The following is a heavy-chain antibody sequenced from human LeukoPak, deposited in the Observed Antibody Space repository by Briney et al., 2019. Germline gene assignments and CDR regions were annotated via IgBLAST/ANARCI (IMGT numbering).Heavy chain of an antibody. J-gene: IGHJ4*02. CDR2: IYSGDSDT. CDR3: ARIRLVGSSRDRFDY. V-gene: IGHV5-51*03. Sequence: GESLQISCYGSGYSFTSYWIGWVRHMPGKGREWMGIIYSGDSDTRYSPSFQGQVTISADNSISTAYLQWSSLKASDTAMYYCARIRLVGSSRDRFDYWGQGTLVTVSS. D-gene: IGHD6-13*01. CDR1: GYSFTSYW.